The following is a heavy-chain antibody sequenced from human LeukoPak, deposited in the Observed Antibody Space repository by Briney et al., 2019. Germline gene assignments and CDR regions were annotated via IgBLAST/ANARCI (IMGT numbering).Heavy chain of an antibody. CDR3: AGGSGFRTFFGY. Sequence: GGSLRLSCAASGFTFSNAWMSWVRQAPGKGLEWVGRIKSKTDGGTTDYAAPVKGRFTISRDNSKNTLYLQMNSLRAEDTAVYYCAGGSGFRTFFGYWGQGTLVTVSS. CDR1: GFTFSNAW. D-gene: IGHD3-10*01. CDR2: IKSKTDGGTT. J-gene: IGHJ4*02. V-gene: IGHV3-15*01.